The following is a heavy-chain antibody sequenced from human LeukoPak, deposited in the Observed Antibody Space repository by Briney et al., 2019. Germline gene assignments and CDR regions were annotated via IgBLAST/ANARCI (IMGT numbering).Heavy chain of an antibody. CDR2: ISSSGSTI. D-gene: IGHD3-22*01. Sequence: GGSLRLSCAASGFTFSSYEMNWVRQAPGKGLEWVSYISSSGSTIYYADSVKGRFTISRDNAKNSLYLQMNSLRAEDTAVYYCARMIALDAFDIWGQGTMVTVSS. CDR1: GFTFSSYE. CDR3: ARMIALDAFDI. J-gene: IGHJ3*02. V-gene: IGHV3-48*03.